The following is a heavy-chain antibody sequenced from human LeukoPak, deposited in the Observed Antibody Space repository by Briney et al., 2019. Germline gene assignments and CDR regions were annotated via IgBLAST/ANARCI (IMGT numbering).Heavy chain of an antibody. CDR3: ARDLNSESLNWFDP. D-gene: IGHD1-26*01. V-gene: IGHV4-38-2*02. Sequence: NPSETLSLTCTVSGYSISSGYFWGWIRQPPGKGLEWIGTIYNSGSTYYNASLESRVTISVDTSKNQFSLKLSSVTAADTAVYYCARDLNSESLNWFDPWGQGTLVTVSS. CDR2: IYNSGST. CDR1: GYSISSGYF. J-gene: IGHJ5*02.